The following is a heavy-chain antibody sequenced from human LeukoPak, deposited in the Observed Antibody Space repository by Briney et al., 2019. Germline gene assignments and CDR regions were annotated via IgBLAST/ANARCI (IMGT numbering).Heavy chain of an antibody. V-gene: IGHV1-18*01. CDR3: ATGSSGSYYMFFDY. CDR2: ISGYNGNT. CDR1: GYTFTSYG. Sequence: ASVKVSCKASGYTFTSYGISWVRQAPGQGLEWMGWISGYNGNTNYAQKLQGRVTMTTDTSTSTAYMELSSLRSEDTAVYYCATGSSGSYYMFFDYWGQGTLVTVSS. J-gene: IGHJ4*02. D-gene: IGHD1-26*01.